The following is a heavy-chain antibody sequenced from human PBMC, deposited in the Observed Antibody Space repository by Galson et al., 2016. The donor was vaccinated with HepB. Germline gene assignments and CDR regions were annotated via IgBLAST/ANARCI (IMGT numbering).Heavy chain of an antibody. D-gene: IGHD6-19*01. J-gene: IGHJ4*02. CDR2: ISGSGLKT. V-gene: IGHV3-23*01. CDR3: AKFQMAVTGNVGYFDY. Sequence: SLRLSCAASGFTLDTHAMNCVRQAPGKGLEWVSAISGSGLKTDYADSVKGRFTIFRDNSKNTVSLQMSNLRVGDTAVYYCAKFQMAVTGNVGYFDYWGQGALVTVSS. CDR1: GFTLDTHA.